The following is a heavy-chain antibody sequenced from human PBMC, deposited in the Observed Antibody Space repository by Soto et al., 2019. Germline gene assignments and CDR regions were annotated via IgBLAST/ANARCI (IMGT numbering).Heavy chain of an antibody. CDR3: ARGGAVVITALYWYFDL. J-gene: IGHJ2*01. CDR1: GYTFTGYY. V-gene: IGHV1-2*02. Sequence: QVQLVQSGAEVKKPGASVKVSCKASGYTFTGYYMHWVRQAPGQGLEWMGWINPNSGGTNYAQKFQGRVTMTRDTSISTAYMELSRLRSDDTAVYYCARGGAVVITALYWYFDLWGRGTLVTVSS. CDR2: INPNSGGT. D-gene: IGHD3-22*01.